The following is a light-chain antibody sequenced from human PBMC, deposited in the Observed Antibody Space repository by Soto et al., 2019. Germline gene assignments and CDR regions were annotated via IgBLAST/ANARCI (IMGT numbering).Light chain of an antibody. J-gene: IGLJ2*01. V-gene: IGLV2-11*01. Sequence: QSALTQPRSVSGSPGQSVAISCTGTSSDVGGYNYVSWYQQFPGKVPKLMIYDVTKRPSGVPDRFSGSKSGNTASLTISGLQAEDEADYYCASYTSSSTSVIFGRGTKLTVL. CDR1: SSDVGGYNY. CDR3: ASYTSSSTSVI. CDR2: DVT.